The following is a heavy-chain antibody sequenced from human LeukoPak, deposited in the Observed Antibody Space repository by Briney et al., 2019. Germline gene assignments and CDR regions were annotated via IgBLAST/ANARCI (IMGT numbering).Heavy chain of an antibody. J-gene: IGHJ4*02. D-gene: IGHD2-21*02. CDR1: GGTSTSYA. CDR3: VRDNQGWEAMMHCGGDCYSYTPWDY. CDR2: IIPILGIA. V-gene: IGHV1-69*04. Sequence: SVKVSCEVSGGTSTSYATGWVRHAPEQGREWMGRIIPILGIANYAQKLQGRLPIPAAQSTSPADMERSSLLPEDPAVSYCVRDNQGWEAMMHCGGDCYSYTPWDYWGERTLVTVSS.